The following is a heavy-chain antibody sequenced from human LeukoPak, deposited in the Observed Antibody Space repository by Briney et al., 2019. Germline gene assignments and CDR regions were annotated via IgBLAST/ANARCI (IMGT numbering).Heavy chain of an antibody. CDR3: ARRVVGAVFDY. CDR1: GFSISSYY. V-gene: IGHV4-4*09. J-gene: IGHJ4*02. Sequence: SETLSLTCTVSGFSISSYYWSWIRQPPGKGLEWIGYIYTSGSTNYNPSLKSRVTISVDTSKNQFSLKLSSVTAADTAVYYCARRVVGAVFDYWGQGTLVTVSS. D-gene: IGHD1-26*01. CDR2: IYTSGST.